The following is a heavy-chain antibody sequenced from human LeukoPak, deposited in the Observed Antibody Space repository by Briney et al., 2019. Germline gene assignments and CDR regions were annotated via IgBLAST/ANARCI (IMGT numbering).Heavy chain of an antibody. D-gene: IGHD1-1*01. Sequence: PGGSLRLSCAASGFTFDDHTMHWVRQAPGKGLEWVSLINWIGDNTYYADSVKGRFTISRDNAKNSLYLQMNSLRAEDTAVYYCAIRTAGYFDYWGQGTLVTVSS. CDR1: GFTFDDHT. J-gene: IGHJ4*02. CDR2: INWIGDNT. V-gene: IGHV3-43*01. CDR3: AIRTAGYFDY.